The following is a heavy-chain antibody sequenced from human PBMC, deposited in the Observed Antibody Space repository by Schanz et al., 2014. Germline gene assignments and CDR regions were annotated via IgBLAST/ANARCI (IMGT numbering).Heavy chain of an antibody. CDR1: GFTFSSYG. J-gene: IGHJ4*02. Sequence: QVQLVESGGGVVQPGRSLRLSCAASGFTFSSYGMHLVRQAPGKGLEWVTVIWYDGSNKYYSDSGKGRFTISRDNSKNTLYLQMNSLRAEDTAVYYCAKGMELLPVYFHYWGQGTLVTVSS. D-gene: IGHD1-7*01. CDR3: AKGMELLPVYFHY. CDR2: IWYDGSNK. V-gene: IGHV3-33*06.